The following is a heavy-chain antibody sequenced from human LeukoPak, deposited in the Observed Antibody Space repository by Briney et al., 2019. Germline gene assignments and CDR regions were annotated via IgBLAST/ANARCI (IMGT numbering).Heavy chain of an antibody. CDR3: ARGSGDFWSGYYNFDY. V-gene: IGHV4-34*01. CDR1: GGSFSGYY. CDR2: INHSGST. J-gene: IGHJ4*02. Sequence: PSETLSLTCAVYGGSFSGYYWSWIRQPPGKGLEWIGEINHSGSTNYNPSLKSRVTISVDTSKNQFSLKLSSVTAADTAVYYCARGSGDFWSGYYNFDYWGQGTLVTVSS. D-gene: IGHD3-3*01.